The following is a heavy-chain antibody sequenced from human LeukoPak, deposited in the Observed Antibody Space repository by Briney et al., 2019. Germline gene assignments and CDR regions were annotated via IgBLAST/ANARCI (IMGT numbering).Heavy chain of an antibody. D-gene: IGHD3-10*01. Sequence: SGGSLRLSCAASGFTFSNYAMHWVRQAPGKGLEWVAFIRYDGSNKYYADSVKGRFTISRDSSKNTLYLQMNSLRAEDAAVYYCAKDTRGDYGWDFDYWGQGTLVTVSS. CDR3: AKDTRGDYGWDFDY. J-gene: IGHJ4*02. CDR2: IRYDGSNK. CDR1: GFTFSNYA. V-gene: IGHV3-30*02.